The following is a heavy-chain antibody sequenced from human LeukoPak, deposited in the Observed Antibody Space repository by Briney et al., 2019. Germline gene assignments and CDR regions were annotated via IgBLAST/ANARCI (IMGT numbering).Heavy chain of an antibody. D-gene: IGHD7-27*01. CDR2: FDPEDGET. CDR3: ANAQLTGDAPYYYYYMDV. J-gene: IGHJ6*03. Sequence: ASVKVSCKVSGFTLTELSMHWVRQAPGKGLEWMGGFDPEDGETIYAQKFQGRVTMTEDTSTDTAYMELSSLRSEDTAVYYCANAQLTGDAPYYYYYMDVWGKGTTVTVSS. V-gene: IGHV1-24*01. CDR1: GFTLTELS.